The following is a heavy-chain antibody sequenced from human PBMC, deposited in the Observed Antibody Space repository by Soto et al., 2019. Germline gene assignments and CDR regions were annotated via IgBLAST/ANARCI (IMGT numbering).Heavy chain of an antibody. D-gene: IGHD6-13*01. CDR1: GFTFDDYG. Sequence: EVQVVESGGGLVQPGRSLRLSCAASGFTFDDYGMHWVRQVPGKGLEWVSGISWNSGRIGYADSVKGRFTISRDNAKNSLYVHMNSLRAEDTALYYCAKDRLLEAAGSGFDSWGQGNLVTVSS. V-gene: IGHV3-9*01. J-gene: IGHJ4*02. CDR2: ISWNSGRI. CDR3: AKDRLLEAAGSGFDS.